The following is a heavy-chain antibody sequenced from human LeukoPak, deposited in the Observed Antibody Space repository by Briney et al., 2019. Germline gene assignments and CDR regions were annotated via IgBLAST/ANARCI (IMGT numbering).Heavy chain of an antibody. D-gene: IGHD6-13*01. Sequence: GGSLRLSCAASGFTFSSYGMHWVRQAPGKGLEWVAFIRYDGSNKYYADSVKGRFTISRDNSKNTLYLQMNSLRAEDTAVYYCANSGTSPYYFDYWGQGTLVTVSS. CDR3: ANSGTSPYYFDY. V-gene: IGHV3-30*02. CDR2: IRYDGSNK. CDR1: GFTFSSYG. J-gene: IGHJ4*02.